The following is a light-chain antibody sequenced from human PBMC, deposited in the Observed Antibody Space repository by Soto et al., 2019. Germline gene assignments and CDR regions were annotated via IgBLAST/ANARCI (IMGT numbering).Light chain of an antibody. J-gene: IGKJ4*01. CDR3: QQYDNLILT. CDR1: QDINNY. V-gene: IGKV1-33*01. Sequence: DIQMTQSPSSLSASVGDRVTITCQASQDINNYLNWYQQKPGKAPKLLIYDASNLETGVPSRFNGSGSGTHFTFTISSLQPAGFATYFCQQYDNLILTFGGGTKVEIK. CDR2: DAS.